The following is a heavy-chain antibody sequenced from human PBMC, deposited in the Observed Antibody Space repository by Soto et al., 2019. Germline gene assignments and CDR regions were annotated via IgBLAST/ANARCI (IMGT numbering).Heavy chain of an antibody. Sequence: GWSVRLSCGASGFTFIDYYMSLIRHAPGNGLEWVSYISSSGSTIYYAHSVKGRFTIPRDNATNSLSLQMNSLRAEDTAVYYCARGIPGVAGRRAFDYSGQGTLLTVSS. V-gene: IGHV3-11*01. CDR2: ISSSGSTI. D-gene: IGHD6-19*01. CDR3: ARGIPGVAGRRAFDY. CDR1: GFTFIDYY. J-gene: IGHJ4*02.